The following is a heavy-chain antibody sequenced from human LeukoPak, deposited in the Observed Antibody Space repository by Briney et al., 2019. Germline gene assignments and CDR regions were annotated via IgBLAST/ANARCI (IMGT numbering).Heavy chain of an antibody. D-gene: IGHD6-13*01. CDR3: ARIGAGSSRDY. V-gene: IGHV3-21*01. CDR2: IVGSSST. J-gene: IGHJ4*02. CDR1: GFTFSNFA. Sequence: GGSLRLSCAASGFTFSNFAMTWVRQAPGQGLEWVSSIVGSSSTYYADSLKGRFTISRDNAKNSLYLQMNSLRAEDTAVYYCARIGAGSSRDYWGQGTLVTVSS.